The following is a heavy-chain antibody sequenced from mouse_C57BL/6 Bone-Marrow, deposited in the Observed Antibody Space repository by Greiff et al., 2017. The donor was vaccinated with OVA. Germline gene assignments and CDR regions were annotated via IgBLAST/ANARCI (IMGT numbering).Heavy chain of an antibody. J-gene: IGHJ1*03. V-gene: IGHV5-17*01. CDR2: ISSGSSTI. Sequence: EVQLVESGGGLVKPGGSLKLSCAASGFTFSDYGMHWVRQAPEKGLEWVAYISSGSSTIYYADTVKGRFTISRDNAKNTLFLQMTSLRSEDTAMYYCAREGSPYWYFDVWGTGTTVTVSS. D-gene: IGHD1-1*02. CDR1: GFTFSDYG. CDR3: AREGSPYWYFDV.